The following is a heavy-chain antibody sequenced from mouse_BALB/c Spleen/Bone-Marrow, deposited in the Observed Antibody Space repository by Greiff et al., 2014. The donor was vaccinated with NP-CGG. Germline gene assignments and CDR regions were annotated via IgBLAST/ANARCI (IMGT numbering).Heavy chain of an antibody. J-gene: IGHJ4*01. CDR2: INPYNGGT. CDR1: GYSFTDYT. Sequence: VQLQQSGPELVKPGASMKISCKASGYSFTDYTMNWGKQSHGKNLEWIGLINPYNGGTDYSQKFKGKATLTVDKSSSTAYMELLSLTSEDSAVYYCARGATMITTGDAMDYWGQGTSVTVSS. V-gene: IGHV1-26*01. D-gene: IGHD2-4*01. CDR3: ARGATMITTGDAMDY.